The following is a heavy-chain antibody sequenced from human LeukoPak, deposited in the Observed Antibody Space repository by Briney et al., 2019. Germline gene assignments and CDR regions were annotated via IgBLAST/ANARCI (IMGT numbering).Heavy chain of an antibody. Sequence: GGSLRLSCAASGFTFSSYAMHWVRQAPGEGLEWVAVISYDGSNKYYADSVKGRFTISRDNSKNTLYLQMNSLRAEDTAVYYCTTDYYDYVWGSYRPDYWGQGTLVTVSS. D-gene: IGHD3-16*02. CDR1: GFTFSSYA. CDR2: ISYDGSNK. J-gene: IGHJ4*02. CDR3: TTDYYDYVWGSYRPDY. V-gene: IGHV3-30*04.